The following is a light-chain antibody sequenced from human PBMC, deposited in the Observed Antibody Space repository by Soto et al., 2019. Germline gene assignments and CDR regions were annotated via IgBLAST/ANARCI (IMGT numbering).Light chain of an antibody. CDR3: SSFRTGSVVL. J-gene: IGLJ3*02. V-gene: IGLV2-14*01. Sequence: QSLLTQPASVSGSPGQTITISCTGTSSDVGGYNYVSWYQQHPGKAPTLVIYGVSYRPSGVSARFSGSKFQNTASLTISGLQAEDEADYYCSSFRTGSVVLFGGGTKLTVL. CDR2: GVS. CDR1: SSDVGGYNY.